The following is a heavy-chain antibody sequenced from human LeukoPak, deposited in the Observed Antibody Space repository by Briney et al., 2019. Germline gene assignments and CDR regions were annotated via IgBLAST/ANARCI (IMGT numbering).Heavy chain of an antibody. CDR1: GFTFSSYG. J-gene: IGHJ4*02. V-gene: IGHV3-30*18. Sequence: PGGSLRPSCAASGFTFSSYGMHWVRQAPGKGLEWVAVISYDGSNKYYADSVKGRFTISRDTSKNTLYLQMNSLRAEDTAVYYCAKDLGRYRNNYFDYWGQGTLVTVSS. CDR2: ISYDGSNK. CDR3: AKDLGRYRNNYFDY. D-gene: IGHD1-26*01.